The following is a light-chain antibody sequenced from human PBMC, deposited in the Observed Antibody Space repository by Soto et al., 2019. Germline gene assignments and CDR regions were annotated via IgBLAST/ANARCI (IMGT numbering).Light chain of an antibody. CDR1: SSDVGGYNF. CDR3: SSFTSGSTL. J-gene: IGLJ1*01. CDR2: EVS. V-gene: IGLV2-14*01. Sequence: QSALTQPASVSGSPGQSITISCTGTSSDVGGYNFVSWYQQHPGKALKLMIYEVSNRPSGVSNRFSGSKSGNTASLTISGLQAEDEADYYCSSFTSGSTLFGTGTKLTVL.